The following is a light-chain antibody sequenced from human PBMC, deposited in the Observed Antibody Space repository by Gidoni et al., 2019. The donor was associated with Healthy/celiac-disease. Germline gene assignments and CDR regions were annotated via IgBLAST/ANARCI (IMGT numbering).Light chain of an antibody. CDR2: DVS. Sequence: QSSLTQPASVSGSPGQSITIPCTGASSDVGGYNSVSWYQQHPGKAPKLMFYDVSNRPAGVSNRFSGSKSGNTASRTISGLQAEDEADYYCSSYTSSSTLVFGGGTKLTVL. CDR3: SSYTSSSTLV. J-gene: IGLJ2*01. CDR1: SSDVGGYNS. V-gene: IGLV2-14*01.